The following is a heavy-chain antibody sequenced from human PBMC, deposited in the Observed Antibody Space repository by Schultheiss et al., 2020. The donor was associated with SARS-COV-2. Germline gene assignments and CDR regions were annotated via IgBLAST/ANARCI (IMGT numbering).Heavy chain of an antibody. Sequence: ASVKVSCKASGGTFSSYTISWVRQAPGQGLEWMGWINPNSGGTNYAQKFQGWVTMTRDTSISTAYMELSRLRSDDTAVYYCARDRAPYYYQRYYGMDVWGQGTTVTVSS. CDR2: INPNSGGT. J-gene: IGHJ6*02. V-gene: IGHV1-2*04. D-gene: IGHD3-10*01. CDR1: GGTFSSYT. CDR3: ARDRAPYYYQRYYGMDV.